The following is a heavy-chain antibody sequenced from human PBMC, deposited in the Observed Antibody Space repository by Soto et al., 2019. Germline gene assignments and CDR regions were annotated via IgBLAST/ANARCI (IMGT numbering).Heavy chain of an antibody. CDR3: ARDCSSTSCKYYYGMDV. Sequence: PGGSLRLSCAASGFTFSSYWMHWVRQAPGKGLVWVSRINSDGSSTSYADSVKGRFTISRDNAKNTLYLQMNSLRAEDTAVYYCARDCSSTSCKYYYGMDVWGQGTTVTVS. CDR1: GFTFSSYW. CDR2: INSDGSST. J-gene: IGHJ6*02. V-gene: IGHV3-74*01. D-gene: IGHD2-2*01.